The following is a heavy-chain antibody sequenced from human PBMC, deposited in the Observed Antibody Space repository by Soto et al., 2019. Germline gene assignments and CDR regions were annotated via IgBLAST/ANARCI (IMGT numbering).Heavy chain of an antibody. CDR1: GFTFSSYG. D-gene: IGHD2-2*01. J-gene: IGHJ6*02. CDR2: ISYDGSNK. Sequence: LRLSCAASGFTFSSYGMHWVRQAPGKGLEWVAVISYDGSNKYYGDSVKGRFTISRDNSKNTLYLQMNSLRAEDTAVYYCAKAVGYCSSSSCRDYYYYYGMDVWGQGTTVTV. CDR3: AKAVGYCSSSSCRDYYYYYGMDV. V-gene: IGHV3-30*18.